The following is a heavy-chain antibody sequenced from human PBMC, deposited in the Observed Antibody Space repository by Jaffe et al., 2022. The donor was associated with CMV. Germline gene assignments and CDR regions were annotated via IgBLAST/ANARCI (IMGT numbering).Heavy chain of an antibody. D-gene: IGHD3-10*01. V-gene: IGHV4-39*01. J-gene: IGHJ6*02. CDR3: ARSSIRYYYYYGMDV. CDR1: GGSISSSSYY. Sequence: QLQLQESGPGLVKPSETLSLTCTVSGGSISSSSYYWGWIRQPPGKGLEWIGSIYYSGSTYYNPSLKSRVTISVDTSKNQFSLKLSSVTAADTAVYYCARSSIRYYYYYGMDVWGQGTTVTVSS. CDR2: IYYSGST.